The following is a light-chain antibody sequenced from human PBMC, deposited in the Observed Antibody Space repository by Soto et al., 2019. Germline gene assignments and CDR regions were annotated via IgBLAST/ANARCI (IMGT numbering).Light chain of an antibody. J-gene: IGLJ7*01. V-gene: IGLV2-14*01. Sequence: QSVLTQPASVSGSPGQSITISCTGTSSDVGSFSYVSWYQQHPGKAPKLLIYEVRKRPSGVSHRFSGSKSGNTASLTISGLLAEDEADYYCSSYTTSSSYVFGSGTQLTVL. CDR3: SSYTTSSSYV. CDR2: EVR. CDR1: SSDVGSFSY.